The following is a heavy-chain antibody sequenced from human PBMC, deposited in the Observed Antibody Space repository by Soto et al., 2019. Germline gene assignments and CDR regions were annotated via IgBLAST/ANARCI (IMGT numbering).Heavy chain of an antibody. J-gene: IGHJ4*02. CDR3: ARGGFPYFDY. D-gene: IGHD1-26*01. CDR1: GFTFSNDG. Sequence: ESGGGVVQPGRSLRLSCAASGFTFSNDGMHWVRQAPGKALEWVAVISSDGNEMYYGESVRGRFTISRDNSKDTFYLQMNSLRPEDTAVYYCARGGFPYFDYWGQGTLVTVSS. V-gene: IGHV3-30*03. CDR2: ISSDGNEM.